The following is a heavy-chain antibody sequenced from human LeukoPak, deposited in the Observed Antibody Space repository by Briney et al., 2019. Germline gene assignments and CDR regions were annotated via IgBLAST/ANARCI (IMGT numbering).Heavy chain of an antibody. CDR2: ISGSDGST. CDR3: ARDYDMDV. J-gene: IGHJ6*02. V-gene: IGHV3-23*01. CDR1: GFTFSSSA. D-gene: IGHD3-10*01. Sequence: PGGSLRLSCAASGFTFSSSAISWVRQAPAKGLEWVPTISGSDGSTYHADSVKGRFTISRDNSKNTLYLQMNSLRAEDTAVYYCARDYDMDVWGQGTTVTVSS.